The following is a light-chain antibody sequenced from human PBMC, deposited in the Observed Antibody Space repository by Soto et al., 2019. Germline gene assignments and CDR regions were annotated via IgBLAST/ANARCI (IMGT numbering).Light chain of an antibody. CDR3: QHRSNWPLT. J-gene: IGKJ4*01. Sequence: EIVLTQSPATLSLSPGEGATLSCRASQSVNSYLVWYQQKPGQAPRLLIYDASNRATGIPARFSGSGSGTDFTLTISSLEPEDFAGYYCQHRSNWPLTFGGGTKVDIK. CDR1: QSVNSY. V-gene: IGKV3-11*01. CDR2: DAS.